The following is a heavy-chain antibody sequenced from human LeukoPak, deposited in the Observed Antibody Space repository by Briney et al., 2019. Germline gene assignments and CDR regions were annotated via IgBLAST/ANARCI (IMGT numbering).Heavy chain of an antibody. J-gene: IGHJ4*02. CDR3: ARTQTEYSYGHPYCFDY. Sequence: GGSLRLSCAASGFTFSNFWMTWVRQAPGKGLEWVANIKQDGSEKYYVDSVKGRFTISRDNSKNTLYLQMNSLRAEDTAVYYCARTQTEYSYGHPYCFDYWGQGTLVTVSS. CDR2: IKQDGSEK. V-gene: IGHV3-7*03. D-gene: IGHD5-18*01. CDR1: GFTFSNFW.